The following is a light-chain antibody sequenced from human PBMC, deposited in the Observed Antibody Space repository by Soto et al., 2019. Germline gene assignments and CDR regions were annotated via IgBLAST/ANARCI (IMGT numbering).Light chain of an antibody. Sequence: EIVMTQSPATLSVSPGERATLSCWASQSVSSNLAWYQQKPGQAPRLLIYGASSRATGIPARFSGSGSGTEFTLTISSLQSEDFAVYYCQQYNNWPPWTFGQGTEVEIK. J-gene: IGKJ1*01. CDR1: QSVSSN. V-gene: IGKV3-15*01. CDR3: QQYNNWPPWT. CDR2: GAS.